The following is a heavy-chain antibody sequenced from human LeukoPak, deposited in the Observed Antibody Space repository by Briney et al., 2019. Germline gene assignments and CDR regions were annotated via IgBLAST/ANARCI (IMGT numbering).Heavy chain of an antibody. Sequence: GGSLRLSCAASGFIFSSYAMHWVRQAPGKGLEWVAVISYDGSNKYYADSVKGRFTISRDNSKNTLYLQMNSLRAEDTAVYYCARANYDFWSGQPNRYYYYYMDVWGKGTTVTVSS. V-gene: IGHV3-30*01. CDR2: ISYDGSNK. CDR1: GFIFSSYA. CDR3: ARANYDFWSGQPNRYYYYYMDV. J-gene: IGHJ6*03. D-gene: IGHD3-3*01.